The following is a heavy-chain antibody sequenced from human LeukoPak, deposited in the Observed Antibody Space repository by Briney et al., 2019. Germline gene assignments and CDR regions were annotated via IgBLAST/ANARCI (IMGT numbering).Heavy chain of an antibody. D-gene: IGHD3-22*01. CDR3: ARGGCYDSRAEDAFDI. J-gene: IGHJ3*02. CDR2: IWYDGSNK. CDR1: GFTFSSFG. Sequence: GRSLRLSCAASGFTFSSFGMHWVRQAPGKGLEWVAVIWYDGSNKYYADSVKGRFTISRDNSKNTLYLQMNSLRAEDTAVYYCARGGCYDSRAEDAFDIWGQGTMVTVSS. V-gene: IGHV3-33*01.